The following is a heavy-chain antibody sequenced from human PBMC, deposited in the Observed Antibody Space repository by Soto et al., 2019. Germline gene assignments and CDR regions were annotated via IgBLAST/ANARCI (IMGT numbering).Heavy chain of an antibody. Sequence: GGSLRLSCAASGFTFSSYAMSWVRQAPGKGLEWVSAISGSGGSTYYADSVKGRFTISRDNSKNTLYRQMNSLRAEETAVYYCAKARSIGYDFYDYYYYYMDVWGKGTTVTVSS. CDR3: AKARSIGYDFYDYYYYYMDV. CDR2: ISGSGGST. J-gene: IGHJ6*03. CDR1: GFTFSSYA. V-gene: IGHV3-23*01. D-gene: IGHD3-3*01.